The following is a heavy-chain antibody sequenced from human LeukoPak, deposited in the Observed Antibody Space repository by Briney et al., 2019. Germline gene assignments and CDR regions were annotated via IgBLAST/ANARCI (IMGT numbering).Heavy chain of an antibody. D-gene: IGHD3-10*01. CDR3: AKEGQRSSGSYYVY. CDR2: ISGSGGST. Sequence: PGGSLRLSCAASGFTFSSYAMSWVRQAPGKGLEWVSAISGSGGSTYYADSVKGRFTISRDNSKNTLYLQMNSLRAEDTAVYYRAKEGQRSSGSYYVYWGQGTLVTVSS. CDR1: GFTFSSYA. V-gene: IGHV3-23*01. J-gene: IGHJ4*02.